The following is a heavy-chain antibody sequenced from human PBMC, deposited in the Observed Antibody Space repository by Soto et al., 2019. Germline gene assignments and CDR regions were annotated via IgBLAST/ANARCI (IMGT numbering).Heavy chain of an antibody. CDR1: GYTFTGYY. D-gene: IGHD3-22*01. Sequence: ASVKVSCKASGYTFTGYYMHWVRQAPGQGLEWMGWINPNSGGTNYAQKFQGWVTMTRDTSISTAYMELSGLRSDDTAVYYCAASVVVTSDAFDIWGQGTMVTVS. V-gene: IGHV1-2*04. J-gene: IGHJ3*02. CDR3: AASVVVTSDAFDI. CDR2: INPNSGGT.